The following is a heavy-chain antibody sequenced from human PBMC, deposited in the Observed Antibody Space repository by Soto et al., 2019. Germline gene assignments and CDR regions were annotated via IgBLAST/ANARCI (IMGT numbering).Heavy chain of an antibody. CDR1: GGSISSSNW. CDR3: ARACLNGICYTQGLDL. CDR2: IHHSGIS. Sequence: QVQLQESGPGLVKPSGTLSLTCGVSGGSISSSNWWSWVRQPPGKGLEWIGEIHHSGISKYNPSLQSRLTISLDKPKNHFSLPLTSVTAAATAVYYCARACLNGICYTQGLDLWGQGTLVLVSS. V-gene: IGHV4-4*02. J-gene: IGHJ4*02. D-gene: IGHD2-8*01.